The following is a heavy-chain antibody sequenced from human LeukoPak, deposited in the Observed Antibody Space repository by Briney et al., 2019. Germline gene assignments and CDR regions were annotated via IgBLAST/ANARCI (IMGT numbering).Heavy chain of an antibody. V-gene: IGHV4-30-4*01. Sequence: SQTLSLTCTVSGGSISSGDYYWSWIRQPPGKGLEWIGYIYYSGRTYYNPSLKSRVTISVDTSKNQFSLKLSSVTAADTAVYYCARAPYYYGSGGYPINWFDPWGRGTLVTVSS. CDR2: IYYSGRT. D-gene: IGHD3-10*01. CDR1: GGSISSGDYY. J-gene: IGHJ5*02. CDR3: ARAPYYYGSGGYPINWFDP.